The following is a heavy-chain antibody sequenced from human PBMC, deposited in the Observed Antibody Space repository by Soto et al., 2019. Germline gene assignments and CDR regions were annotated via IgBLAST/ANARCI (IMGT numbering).Heavy chain of an antibody. J-gene: IGHJ4*02. CDR2: INGGNGNT. V-gene: IGHV1-3*01. Sequence: GASVKVSCKASRYTFTNYAIHWVRQAPGQRLEWMGWINGGNGNTKYSQNFQDRVTITRDTSASTAYMELSSLRSEDTAVYYCLSSGSASFDYWGQGTPVTVSS. CDR1: RYTFTNYA. D-gene: IGHD1-26*01. CDR3: LSSGSASFDY.